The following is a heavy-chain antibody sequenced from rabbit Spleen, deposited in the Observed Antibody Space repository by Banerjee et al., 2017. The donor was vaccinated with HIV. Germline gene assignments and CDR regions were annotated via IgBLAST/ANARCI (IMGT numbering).Heavy chain of an antibody. V-gene: IGHV1S40*01. J-gene: IGHJ4*01. Sequence: QSLEESGGGLVQPEGSLTLACTASGFSFSSSYYMCWVRQAPGKGLEWIGCIYTGSGDTAYASWATGRFTVSKTSSTTVTLQLNSLTAADTATYFCARGSAAMTMVIIGYYLSLWGPGTLVTVS. CDR1: GFSFSSSYY. CDR3: ARGSAAMTMVIIGYYLSL. CDR2: IYTGSGDT. D-gene: IGHD2-1*01.